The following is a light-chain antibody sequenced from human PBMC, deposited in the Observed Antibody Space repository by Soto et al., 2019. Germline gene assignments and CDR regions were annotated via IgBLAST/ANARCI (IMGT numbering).Light chain of an antibody. CDR3: NSYTSSSTYV. J-gene: IGLJ1*01. Sequence: VYRVRREALPITKNKTSSDVGGFNYVSWYQQHPGKAPKLMIYDVTNRPSGVSYRFSGSKSGNTASLTISGLQAEDEADYYCNSYTSSSTYVFGTVTKVTVL. V-gene: IGLV2-14*03. CDR2: DVT. CDR1: SSDVGGFNY.